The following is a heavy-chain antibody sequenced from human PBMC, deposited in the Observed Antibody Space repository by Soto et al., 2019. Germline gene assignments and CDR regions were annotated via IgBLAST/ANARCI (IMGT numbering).Heavy chain of an antibody. CDR2: ISYDGSNK. V-gene: IGHV3-30*03. CDR3: ARGGYASSYRFDY. Sequence: QVQLVESGGAVVQPGKSLRLSCAASGFTFNTYGMYWVRQAPGKGLEWVAAISYDGSNKYHADSVKGRFTISRDNSKNTLYLQMNSLRVEDTAVYYCARGGYASSYRFDYWGQGTLVTVSS. CDR1: GFTFNTYG. J-gene: IGHJ4*02. D-gene: IGHD2-2*01.